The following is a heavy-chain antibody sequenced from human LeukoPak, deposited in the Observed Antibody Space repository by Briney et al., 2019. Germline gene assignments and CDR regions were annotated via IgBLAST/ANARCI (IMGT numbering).Heavy chain of an antibody. V-gene: IGHV4-34*01. D-gene: IGHD3-9*01. CDR1: GGSFSGYY. J-gene: IGHJ6*02. CDR3: ARGKHYDILTGYYRGAYYYYGMDV. CDR2: INHSGST. Sequence: SETLSLTCAVSGGSFSGYYWSWIRQPPGKGLEWIGEINHSGSTNYNPSLKSRVTISVDTSKNQFSLKLSSVTAADTAVYYCARGKHYDILTGYYRGAYYYYGMDVWGQGTTVTVSS.